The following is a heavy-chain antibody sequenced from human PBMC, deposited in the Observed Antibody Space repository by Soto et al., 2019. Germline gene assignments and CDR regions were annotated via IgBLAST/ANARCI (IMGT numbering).Heavy chain of an antibody. Sequence: QVQLQESGPGLVKPSQTLSLTCTVSGGSISSGGYYWSWIRQHPGKGLEWIGYIYYSGSTYYNPSRKSRVTIEVDTYKDHVALKLSSVTAADTAVYYCARVGYSGYDSSNWGQGTLVTVSS. V-gene: IGHV4-31*03. CDR3: ARVGYSGYDSSN. CDR2: IYYSGST. J-gene: IGHJ4*02. D-gene: IGHD5-12*01. CDR1: GGSISSGGYY.